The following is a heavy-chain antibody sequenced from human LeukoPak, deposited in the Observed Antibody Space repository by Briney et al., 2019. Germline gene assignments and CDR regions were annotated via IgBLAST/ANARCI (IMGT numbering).Heavy chain of an antibody. CDR2: ISGYNGNT. J-gene: IGHJ4*02. D-gene: IGHD2-8*01. CDR1: GYTFTSYG. Sequence: ASVKVSCKASGYTFTSYGITWVRQAPGQGLEWMGWISGYNGNTNYAQKLQGRVTMTTDASTSTAYMELWRLRSDDTAVYFCARGLPLGYCTYGVCYPPKHFDFWGQGTLVTVSS. V-gene: IGHV1-18*01. CDR3: ARGLPLGYCTYGVCYPPKHFDF.